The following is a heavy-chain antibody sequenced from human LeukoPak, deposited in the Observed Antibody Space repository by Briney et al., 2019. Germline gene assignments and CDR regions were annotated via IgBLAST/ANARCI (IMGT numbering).Heavy chain of an antibody. CDR3: ARGRRNVVVIATVLYYFDY. V-gene: IGHV1-8*03. D-gene: IGHD2-21*01. CDR2: MNPNRGNT. J-gene: IGHJ4*02. Sequence: ASVKVSCKGSGYTFTSYDINWVRQATGQGLEWMGWMNPNRGNTGYAQKFQGRVTITRKTSISTAYMELSSLRSEDTAVYYCARGRRNVVVIATVLYYFDYRGQGTLVTVSS. CDR1: GYTFTSYD.